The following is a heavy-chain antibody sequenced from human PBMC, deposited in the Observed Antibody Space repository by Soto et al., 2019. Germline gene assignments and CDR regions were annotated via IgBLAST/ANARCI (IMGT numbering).Heavy chain of an antibody. CDR1: GFTFSSYA. CDR3: AKTYVVVVAATYHYFDS. J-gene: IGHJ4*02. V-gene: IGHV3-23*01. CDR2: ISGSGGST. Sequence: EVQLLESGGGLVQPGGSLRLSCAASGFTFSSYAMSWVRQAPGKGLEWVSAISGSGGSTYYADSVKGRFTISRDNSKNTLYLQMNSLRAEDTAVYYCAKTYVVVVAATYHYFDSWGQGTLVTVSS. D-gene: IGHD2-15*01.